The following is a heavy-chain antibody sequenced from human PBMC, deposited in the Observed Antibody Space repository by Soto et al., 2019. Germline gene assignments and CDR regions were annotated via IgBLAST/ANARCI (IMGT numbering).Heavy chain of an antibody. D-gene: IGHD2-15*01. J-gene: IGHJ4*02. Sequence: GGSLRLSCAVSGFSFSSYGMHWVRQAPGKGLEWVALISYDGSSQNYADSVKGRFTLSRDNSKNTVYLRMNSLRAEDTAVYYCAKEKYCSGGTCYPYYFDSWGQGTLVTVSS. V-gene: IGHV3-30*18. CDR1: GFSFSSYG. CDR3: AKEKYCSGGTCYPYYFDS. CDR2: ISYDGSSQ.